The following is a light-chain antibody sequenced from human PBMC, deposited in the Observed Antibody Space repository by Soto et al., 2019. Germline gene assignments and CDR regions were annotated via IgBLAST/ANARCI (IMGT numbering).Light chain of an antibody. V-gene: IGKV3-20*01. CDR2: GAS. J-gene: IGKJ4*01. CDR1: QSVNNNY. Sequence: EIVLTQSPGTLSLSPGERATLSCRASQSVNNNYLAWYQQKPGQAPRLYIYGASTRATGIPDRFSGSGSGTDFTLTISRLEPEDVAVYYCQQYGSSPLTFGGGTKVEIK. CDR3: QQYGSSPLT.